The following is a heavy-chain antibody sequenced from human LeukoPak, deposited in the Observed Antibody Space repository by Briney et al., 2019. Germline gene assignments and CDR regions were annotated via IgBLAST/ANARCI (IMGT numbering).Heavy chain of an antibody. J-gene: IGHJ4*02. CDR2: ISSSSETI. D-gene: IGHD6-13*01. CDR1: GFTFSSYS. V-gene: IGHV3-48*04. Sequence: GGSLRLSCAASGFTFSSYSMNWVRQAPGKGLEWLSYISSSSETIYYADSVKGRFTISRDNAKNSLYLQMNSLRAEDTAVYYCAKDLGRNFKSGNSSDPHYWGQGTLVTVSS. CDR3: AKDLGRNFKSGNSSDPHY.